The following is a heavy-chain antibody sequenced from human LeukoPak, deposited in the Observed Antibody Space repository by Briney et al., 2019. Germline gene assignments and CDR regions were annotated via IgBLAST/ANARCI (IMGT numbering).Heavy chain of an antibody. J-gene: IGHJ4*02. D-gene: IGHD4-23*01. V-gene: IGHV3-30*02. CDR2: IRYDGSNK. CDR1: GFTFSSYG. Sequence: EGSLRLSCAASGFTFSSYGMHWVRQAPGKGLEWLAFIRYDGSNKYYADSVKGRFTISRDNSKNTLYLQMNSLRAEDTAVYYCAKVRTQGGIIPVVTDYWGQGTLVTVSS. CDR3: AKVRTQGGIIPVVTDY.